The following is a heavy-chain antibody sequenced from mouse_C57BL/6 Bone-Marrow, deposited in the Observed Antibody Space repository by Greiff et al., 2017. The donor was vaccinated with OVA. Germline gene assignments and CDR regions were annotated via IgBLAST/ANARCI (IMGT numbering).Heavy chain of an antibody. V-gene: IGHV1-55*01. D-gene: IGHD2-4*01. CDR2: IYPGSGST. CDR1: GYTFTSYW. J-gene: IGHJ4*01. CDR3: ARIYYDYALYHYYAMDY. Sequence: QVQLQQPGAELVKPGASVKMSCKASGYTFTSYWITWVKQRPGQGLEWIGDIYPGSGSTNYNEKFKSKATLTVDTSSSTAYMQLSSLTSEDSAVDYCARIYYDYALYHYYAMDYWGQGTSVTVSS.